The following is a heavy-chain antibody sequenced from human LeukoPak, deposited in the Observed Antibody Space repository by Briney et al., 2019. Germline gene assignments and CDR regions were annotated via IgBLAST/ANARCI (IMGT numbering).Heavy chain of an antibody. V-gene: IGHV3-23*01. CDR3: AIDPYSSSWSQFDY. Sequence: GGSLRLSCAASGFTFSSYAMNWARQAPGKGLEWVSAISGSGASTYYADSVKGRFTISRDNAKNSLYLQMNSLRAEDTAVYYCAIDPYSSSWSQFDYWGQGTLVTVSS. CDR2: ISGSGAST. CDR1: GFTFSSYA. D-gene: IGHD6-13*01. J-gene: IGHJ4*02.